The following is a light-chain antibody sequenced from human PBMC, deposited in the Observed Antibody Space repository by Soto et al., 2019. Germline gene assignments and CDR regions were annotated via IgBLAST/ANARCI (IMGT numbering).Light chain of an antibody. Sequence: VLTQPASVSGSPGQSITISCTGTSSDVGGYNYVSWYQQHPGKAPKFIIYDVSNRPSGVSNRFSGSKSGNTASLTISGLQAEEEADYYCSSYTTSNTRQIVFGTGTKVTVL. CDR2: DVS. CDR3: SSYTTSNTRQIV. CDR1: SSDVGGYNY. J-gene: IGLJ1*01. V-gene: IGLV2-14*01.